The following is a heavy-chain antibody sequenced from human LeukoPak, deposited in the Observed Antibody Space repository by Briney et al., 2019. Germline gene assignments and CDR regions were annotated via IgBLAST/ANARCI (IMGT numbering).Heavy chain of an antibody. V-gene: IGHV3-23*01. D-gene: IGHD6-19*01. Sequence: PGGSLRLSCVGSGFTFRSHAMSWVRQAPEKGLEFVSGIYENGGTTYYADSVKGRFSISRDNSKNTLYLQMDSLRGEDTAVYYCAKDRGWCFEYWGQGTVVTVSS. CDR1: GFTFRSHA. CDR2: IYENGGTT. CDR3: AKDRGWCFEY. J-gene: IGHJ4*02.